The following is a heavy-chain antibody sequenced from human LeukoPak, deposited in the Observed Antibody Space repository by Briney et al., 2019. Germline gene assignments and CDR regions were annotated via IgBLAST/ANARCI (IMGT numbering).Heavy chain of an antibody. V-gene: IGHV3-30*04. D-gene: IGHD1-26*01. J-gene: IGHJ4*02. CDR1: GFTFSSYA. CDR2: ISYDGSNK. Sequence: GGSLRLSCAASGFTFSSYAMSWVRQAPGKGLEWVAVISYDGSNKYYADSVKGRFTISRDNSKNTLYLQMNSLRAEDTAVYYCARDPSGARRGWEPSIDYWGQGTLVTVSS. CDR3: ARDPSGARRGWEPSIDY.